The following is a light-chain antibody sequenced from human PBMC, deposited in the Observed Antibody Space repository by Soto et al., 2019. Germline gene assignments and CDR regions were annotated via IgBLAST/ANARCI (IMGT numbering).Light chain of an antibody. Sequence: IQLTQSPSSLSASVGDRVTITCRARQGIRSNLAGFQQKPGKAPKLLIYGAATLQSGVPSRFSGSGSGTDFTLTISSLQPEDFATYYCQQLNNYPWTFGQGTKVEIK. CDR1: QGIRSN. CDR3: QQLNNYPWT. J-gene: IGKJ1*01. CDR2: GAA. V-gene: IGKV1-9*01.